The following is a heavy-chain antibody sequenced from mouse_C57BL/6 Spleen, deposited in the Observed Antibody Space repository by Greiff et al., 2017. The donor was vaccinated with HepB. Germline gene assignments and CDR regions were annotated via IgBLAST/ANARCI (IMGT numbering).Heavy chain of an antibody. CDR1: GYAFSSYW. Sequence: VQLQQSGAELVKPGASVKISCKASGYAFSSYWMNWVKQRPGKGLEWIGQIYPGDGDTNYNGKFKGKATLTADKSSSTAYMQLSSLTSKDSAVYFCARLVGGTPNYFDYWGQGTTLTVSS. J-gene: IGHJ2*01. CDR2: IYPGDGDT. CDR3: ARLVGGTPNYFDY. V-gene: IGHV1-80*01. D-gene: IGHD1-1*01.